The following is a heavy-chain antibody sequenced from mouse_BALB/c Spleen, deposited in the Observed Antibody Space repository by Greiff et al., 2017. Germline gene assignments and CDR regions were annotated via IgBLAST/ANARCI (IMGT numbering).Heavy chain of an antibody. J-gene: IGHJ4*01. D-gene: IGHD4-1*01. CDR3: ALTVYAMDY. Sequence: EVKLMESGGGLVQPGGSLKLSCAASGFTFSSYTMSWVRQTPEKRLEWVAYISNGGGSTYYPDTVKGRFTISRDNAKNTLYLQMSSLKSEDTAMYYCALTVYAMDYWGQGTSVTVSS. CDR1: GFTFSSYT. V-gene: IGHV5-12-2*01. CDR2: ISNGGGST.